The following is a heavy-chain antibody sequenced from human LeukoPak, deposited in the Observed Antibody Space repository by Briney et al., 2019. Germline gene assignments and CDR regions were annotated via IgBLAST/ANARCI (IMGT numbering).Heavy chain of an antibody. CDR2: IYTSGST. Sequence: SETLSLTCTVSGGSISSYYWSWIRQPAGKGLEWIGRIYTSGSTNYNPSLRGRVTMSIDTSRNQFSLKLNSVTATDTAVYYCAREGLAARRGGFDIWGQGTVVTVSS. J-gene: IGHJ3*02. CDR1: GGSISSYY. CDR3: AREGLAARRGGFDI. V-gene: IGHV4-4*07. D-gene: IGHD6-6*01.